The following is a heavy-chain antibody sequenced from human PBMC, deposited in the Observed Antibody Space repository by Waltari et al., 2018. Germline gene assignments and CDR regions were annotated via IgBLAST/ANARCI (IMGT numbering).Heavy chain of an antibody. V-gene: IGHV5-51*01. CDR2: IYPGDSDT. CDR1: GYSFTSYW. CDR3: ARQGMGYDFWSGYYGNWFDP. Sequence: EVQLVQSGAEVKKPGESLKISCKGSGYSFTSYWIGWVRQMPGKGLEWMGIIYPGDSDTRYSPSFQGQVTISADKSISTAYLQWSSLKASDTAMYYCARQGMGYDFWSGYYGNWFDPWGQGTLVTVSS. D-gene: IGHD3-3*01. J-gene: IGHJ5*02.